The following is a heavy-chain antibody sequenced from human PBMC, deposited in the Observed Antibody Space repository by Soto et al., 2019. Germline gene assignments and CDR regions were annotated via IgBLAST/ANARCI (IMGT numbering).Heavy chain of an antibody. CDR1: GFTFSSYD. D-gene: IGHD3-22*01. J-gene: IGHJ3*02. Sequence: EVQLVESGGGLVQPGGSLRLSCAASGFTFSSYDMHWVRQATGKGLEWVSAIGTAGDTYYPGSVKGRFTISRENAKNSLYLQMNSLIAEDTAVYYCARAPWLLPGISFAFDIWGQGTMVTVSS. CDR2: IGTAGDT. CDR3: ARAPWLLPGISFAFDI. V-gene: IGHV3-13*01.